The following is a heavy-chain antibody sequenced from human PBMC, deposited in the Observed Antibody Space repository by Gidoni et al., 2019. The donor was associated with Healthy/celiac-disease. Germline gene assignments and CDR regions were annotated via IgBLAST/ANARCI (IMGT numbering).Heavy chain of an antibody. CDR1: GFTFSSSW. D-gene: IGHD3-22*01. V-gene: IGHV3-7*03. J-gene: IGHJ4*02. Sequence: EVQLVESGGGLVQPGGSLRLSCAASGFTFSSSWMSWVRQAPGKGLEWVANIKQDGSEKYYVGSVKGRFTISRDNAKNSLYLQRNSLRAEDTAVYYCARGDEKVYDSSGYALDYWGQGTLVTVSS. CDR2: IKQDGSEK. CDR3: ARGDEKVYDSSGYALDY.